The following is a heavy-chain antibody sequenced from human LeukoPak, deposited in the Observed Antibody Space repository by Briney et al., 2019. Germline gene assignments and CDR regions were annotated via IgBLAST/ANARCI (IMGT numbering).Heavy chain of an antibody. D-gene: IGHD4-17*01. CDR2: INHSGST. CDR1: GGSFSGYY. J-gene: IGHJ3*02. CDR3: ARVDYGDYGELDAFDI. V-gene: IGHV4-34*01. Sequence: SETLSLTCAVYGGSFSGYYWSWIRQPPGKGLEWIGEINHSGSTNYNPSLKSRVTISVDTSKNQFSLKLSSVTAADTAVYYCARVDYGDYGELDAFDIWGQGTMVTVSS.